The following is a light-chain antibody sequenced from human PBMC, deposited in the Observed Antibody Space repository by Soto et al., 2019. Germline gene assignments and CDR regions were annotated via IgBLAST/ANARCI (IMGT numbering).Light chain of an antibody. CDR3: CSYARSSTLYV. V-gene: IGLV2-23*02. CDR2: EVN. Sequence: QCVLTQPASVSGSAGQSITISCTGTSSDVGSYNLVSWYQQHPGKAPKLMIYEVNKRPSGVSNRFSGSKSGNTASLTISELQAEDEADYYCCSYARSSTLYVFGSGTKVTVL. CDR1: SSDVGSYNL. J-gene: IGLJ1*01.